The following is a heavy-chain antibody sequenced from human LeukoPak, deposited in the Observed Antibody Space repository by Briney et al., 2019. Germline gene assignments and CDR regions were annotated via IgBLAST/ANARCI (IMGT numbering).Heavy chain of an antibody. CDR2: INTDGSST. CDR1: GFTFSSYW. Sequence: GGSLRLSCAASGFTFSSYWMHWVRQAPGKGLVWVSRINTDGSSTSYADSVKGRFTISRDNAKYTLYLQMNSLRAEDTAVYYCATPLGYCSSTSCYDYWGQGTLVTVSS. V-gene: IGHV3-74*01. CDR3: ATPLGYCSSTSCYDY. D-gene: IGHD2-2*01. J-gene: IGHJ4*02.